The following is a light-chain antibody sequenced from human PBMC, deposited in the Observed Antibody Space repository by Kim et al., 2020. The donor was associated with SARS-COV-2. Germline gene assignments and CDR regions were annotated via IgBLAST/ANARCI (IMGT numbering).Light chain of an antibody. V-gene: IGLV3-1*01. CDR2: QNT. Sequence: SYELTQPPSVSVSPGQTATITCFGDKLGNQYASWYQQKSGQSPVLVIYQNTNRPSGIPERFSGSNSGNAATLTISGTQALDEADYYCQGWGSSTVV. CDR1: KLGNQY. J-gene: IGLJ2*01. CDR3: QGWGSSTVV.